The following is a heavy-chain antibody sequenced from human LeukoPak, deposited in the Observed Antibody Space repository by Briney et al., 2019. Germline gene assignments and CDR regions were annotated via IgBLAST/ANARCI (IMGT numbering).Heavy chain of an antibody. D-gene: IGHD1-26*01. CDR3: GRCGAAFDI. V-gene: IGHV5-51*01. J-gene: IGHJ3*02. Sequence: GASLKISCKGSGYSFTNYWIGWVRQMPGKGLEWMGIIYPADSDARYSPSFQGQVTISADKSISTAYLQWSSLKASDTAMYYCGRCGAAFDIWGQGTMVTVSS. CDR2: IYPADSDA. CDR1: GYSFTNYW.